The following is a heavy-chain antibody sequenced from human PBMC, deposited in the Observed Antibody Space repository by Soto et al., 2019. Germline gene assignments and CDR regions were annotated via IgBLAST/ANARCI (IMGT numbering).Heavy chain of an antibody. D-gene: IGHD2-15*01. J-gene: IGHJ3*02. CDR1: GYTFTSYY. V-gene: IGHV1-46*01. CDR2: INPSGGST. Sequence: ASVKVSCKASGYTFTSYYMHWVRQAPGQGLEWMGIINPSGGSTSYAQKFQGRVTMTRDTSTSTVYMGLSSLRSEDTAVYYCARDLYCSGGSCYSTDDAFDIWGQGTMVTVSS. CDR3: ARDLYCSGGSCYSTDDAFDI.